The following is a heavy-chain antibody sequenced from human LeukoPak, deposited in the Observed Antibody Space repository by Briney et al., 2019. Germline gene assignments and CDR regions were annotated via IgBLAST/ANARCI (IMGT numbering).Heavy chain of an antibody. CDR2: VYHSGST. Sequence: PSQTLSLTCAVSGVSISSGGYSWRWIRQPPGKGLEWIGYVYHSGSTYYNPSLESRVTISVDKSKNQFSLKLSSVTAADTAVYYCARVPYSSSWPGFDPWGQGTLVTVSS. CDR1: GVSISSGGYS. CDR3: ARVPYSSSWPGFDP. V-gene: IGHV4-30-2*01. J-gene: IGHJ5*02. D-gene: IGHD6-13*01.